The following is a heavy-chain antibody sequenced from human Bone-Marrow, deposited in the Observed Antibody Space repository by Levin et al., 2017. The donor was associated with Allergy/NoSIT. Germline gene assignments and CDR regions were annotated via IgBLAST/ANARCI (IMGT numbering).Heavy chain of an antibody. J-gene: IGHJ4*02. CDR1: GFTFSSYT. V-gene: IGHV3-21*06. Sequence: ASVKVSCVASGFTFSSYTMNWIRQAPGKGLEWVSSISPIGLYTFHSDSVKGRFIISRDNAKNSLYLEMNSLTVEDTAVFYCVRDLFGESGYVHYWGQGALVTVSA. CDR2: ISPIGLYT. CDR3: VRDLFGESGYVHY. D-gene: IGHD3-10*01.